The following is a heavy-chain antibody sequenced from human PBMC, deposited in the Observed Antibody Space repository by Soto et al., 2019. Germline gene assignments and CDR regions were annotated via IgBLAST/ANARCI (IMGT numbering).Heavy chain of an antibody. V-gene: IGHV1-69*13. Sequence: SVKVSCKASGGTFSSYAISWVRQAPGQGLEWMGGIIPIFGTANYAQKFQGRVTITADESTSTAYMELSSLRSEDTAVYYCAREYSRSWYEKGAFDIWGQGTMVTVSS. CDR2: IIPIFGTA. J-gene: IGHJ3*02. CDR3: AREYSRSWYEKGAFDI. CDR1: GGTFSSYA. D-gene: IGHD6-13*01.